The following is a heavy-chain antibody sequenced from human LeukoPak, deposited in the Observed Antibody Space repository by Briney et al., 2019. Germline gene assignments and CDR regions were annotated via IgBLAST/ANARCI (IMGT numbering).Heavy chain of an antibody. J-gene: IGHJ4*02. CDR3: ARDRGHYDFWSGSNRFDY. CDR1: GFTFSDYY. V-gene: IGHV3-11*01. Sequence: KPGGSLRLSCAASGFTFSDYYMSWIRQAPGKGLEWVSYISSSGSTIYYADSVKGRFTISRDNAKNSLYLQMHSLRAEDTAVYYCARDRGHYDFWSGSNRFDYWGQGTLVTVSS. CDR2: ISSSGSTI. D-gene: IGHD3-3*01.